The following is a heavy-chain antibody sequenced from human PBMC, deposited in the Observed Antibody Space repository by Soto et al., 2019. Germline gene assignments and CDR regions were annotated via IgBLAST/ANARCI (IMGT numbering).Heavy chain of an antibody. CDR1: GGSFSGYY. Sequence: SETPSLTCAVYGGSFSGYYWSWIRQPPGKGLEWIGEINHSGSTNYNPSLKSRVTISVDTSKNQFSLKLSSVTAADTAVYYCARGPIAVAGRGFDYWGQGTLVTVSS. CDR2: INHSGST. CDR3: ARGPIAVAGRGFDY. V-gene: IGHV4-34*01. D-gene: IGHD6-19*01. J-gene: IGHJ4*02.